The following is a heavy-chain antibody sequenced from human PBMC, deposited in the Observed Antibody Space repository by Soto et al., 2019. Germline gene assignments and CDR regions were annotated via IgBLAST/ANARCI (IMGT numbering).Heavy chain of an antibody. CDR1: GGSITNYY. CDR3: ARDAYYFDTRGYYLVDY. CDR2: IYASGDT. D-gene: IGHD3-22*01. V-gene: IGHV4-4*07. J-gene: IGHJ4*02. Sequence: LSLTCTVSGGSITNYYWSWIRQPAGKGLEWIGRIYASGDTYYNPSLINRVTMSVDTSKNQFSLRLSSVTAADTAIYYCARDAYYFDTRGYYLVDYWGQGTLVTVSS.